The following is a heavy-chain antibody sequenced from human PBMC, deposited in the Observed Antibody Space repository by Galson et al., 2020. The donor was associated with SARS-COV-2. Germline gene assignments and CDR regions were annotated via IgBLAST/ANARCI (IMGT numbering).Heavy chain of an antibody. V-gene: IGHV3-33*06. CDR2: IWYDGSNK. Sequence: QLGESLKISCAASGFTFSSYGMHLVHQAPGKGLEWVAVIWYDGSNKYYADSVKGRFTISRDNSKNTLYLQMNSLRAEDTAVYYCAKGSHTLDYWGQGTLVTVSS. J-gene: IGHJ4*02. CDR3: AKGSHTLDY. CDR1: GFTFSSYG.